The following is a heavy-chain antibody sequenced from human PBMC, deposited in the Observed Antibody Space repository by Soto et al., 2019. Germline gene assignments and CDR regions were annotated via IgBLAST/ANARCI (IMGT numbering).Heavy chain of an antibody. D-gene: IGHD2-21*01. Sequence: EVQLVESGGGLVQPGGSLRLSCAASGFTVSSNYMSWVRQAPGKGLEWVSVIYSGGSTYYADSVKGRFTISRHNSKNTLYLQMNSLIAEDTAVYYCARGGICDSQDYFDYWGQGTLVTVSS. CDR1: GFTVSSNY. V-gene: IGHV3-53*04. J-gene: IGHJ4*02. CDR2: IYSGGST. CDR3: ARGGICDSQDYFDY.